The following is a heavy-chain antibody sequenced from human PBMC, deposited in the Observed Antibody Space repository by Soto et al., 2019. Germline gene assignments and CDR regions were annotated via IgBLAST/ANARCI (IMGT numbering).Heavy chain of an antibody. CDR3: ARGIATGQLDP. CDR1: GYTFTRYT. J-gene: IGHJ5*02. D-gene: IGHD2-15*01. Sequence: SVKGSCKASGYTFTRYTMNWVRQAPGQRLEWMGWINPDNGNTKSSQKFQDRVIITRDTSASTAYMDLSSLRSEDTAVYYCARGIATGQLDPWGQGTLVTVSS. CDR2: INPDNGNT. V-gene: IGHV1-3*01.